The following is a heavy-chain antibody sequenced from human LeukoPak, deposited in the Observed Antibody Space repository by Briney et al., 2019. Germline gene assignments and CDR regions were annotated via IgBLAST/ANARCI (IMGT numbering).Heavy chain of an antibody. J-gene: IGHJ3*02. CDR2: IRYVGINK. Sequence: PGGSLRLSCAASGFTFSTYGMHWVRQAPGKGLEWVSFIRYVGINKYYADSVKGRFTISRDNSKNTLYLQMNSLRAEDTAVYYCAKDDGYSSSWYSGAFDIWGQGTMVTVSS. CDR1: GFTFSTYG. V-gene: IGHV3-30*02. D-gene: IGHD6-13*01. CDR3: AKDDGYSSSWYSGAFDI.